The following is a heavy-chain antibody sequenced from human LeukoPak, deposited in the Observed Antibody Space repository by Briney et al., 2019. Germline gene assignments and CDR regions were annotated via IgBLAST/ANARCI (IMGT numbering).Heavy chain of an antibody. Sequence: XLSXGYYWXGSRRPPGKGVEWMXXIYYSGSTYYNPSLKRGVTISVETAKNHFSLKLSSVTAADTAVYYCARVATTTNPPQRPFYYWGQGTLVTVSS. D-gene: IGHD6-25*01. CDR2: IYYSGST. CDR3: ARVATTTNPPQRPFYY. V-gene: IGHV4-38-2*02. J-gene: IGHJ4*02. CDR1: XLSXGYY.